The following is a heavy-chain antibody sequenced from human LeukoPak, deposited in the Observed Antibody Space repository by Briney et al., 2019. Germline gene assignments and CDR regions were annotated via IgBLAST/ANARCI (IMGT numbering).Heavy chain of an antibody. CDR3: ASWPDFYMDV. D-gene: IGHD3-3*01. V-gene: IGHV4-59*01. J-gene: IGHJ6*03. CDR1: GGSISSNY. Sequence: PSETLSLTCTISGGSISSNYWSWIRQPPGKGLEWIGYIYYSGRTKNNPSLKSRVTISVDTSKNQFSLKLSSVTAADTAVYYCASWPDFYMDVWGKGTTVTVSS. CDR2: IYYSGRT.